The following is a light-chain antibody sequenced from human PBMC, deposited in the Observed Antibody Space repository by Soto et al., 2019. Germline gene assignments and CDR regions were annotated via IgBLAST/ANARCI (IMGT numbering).Light chain of an antibody. V-gene: IGKV1-16*01. CDR1: QDINNF. Sequence: DIQMTQSPSSLSASVGDSVTITCRASQDINNFLAWFQQKPGKAPKSLTFAASSLHSGVPSRFSGSGSGTDFTLTISSLQAEDFGTYYCQHYDGYPQTFGQGTRLEIK. J-gene: IGKJ5*01. CDR2: AAS. CDR3: QHYDGYPQT.